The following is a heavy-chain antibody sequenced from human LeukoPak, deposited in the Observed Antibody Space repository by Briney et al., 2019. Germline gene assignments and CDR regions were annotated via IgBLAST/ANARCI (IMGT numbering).Heavy chain of an antibody. CDR3: ARVLLMVYWFDP. Sequence: PSETLSLTCTVSGGSISSGGYYWSWIRQHPGKGLEWIGYIYYSGSTYYSPSLKSRITISVDTSKNQFSLRLSSVTAADTAVYYCARVLLMVYWFDPWGQGTLVTVSS. CDR2: IYYSGST. CDR1: GGSISSGGYY. D-gene: IGHD2-8*01. V-gene: IGHV4-31*03. J-gene: IGHJ5*02.